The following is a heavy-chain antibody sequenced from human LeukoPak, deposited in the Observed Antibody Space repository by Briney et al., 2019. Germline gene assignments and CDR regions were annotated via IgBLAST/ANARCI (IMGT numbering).Heavy chain of an antibody. D-gene: IGHD6-13*01. V-gene: IGHV1-2*02. CDR3: ARDQSLEGAAAGEFDS. J-gene: IGHJ4*02. CDR1: GYSFTGYY. CDR2: INPNSGGT. Sequence: GASVRVSCKPSGYSFTGYYIHWVRQAPGQGLEWVGWINPNSGGTRYAHKFQGRVSMTRDTSINIAYMEVNSLRSDDTAVYYCARDQSLEGAAAGEFDSWGQGTLVTVSS.